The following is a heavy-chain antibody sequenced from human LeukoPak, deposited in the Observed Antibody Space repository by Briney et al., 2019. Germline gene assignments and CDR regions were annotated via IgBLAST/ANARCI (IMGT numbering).Heavy chain of an antibody. V-gene: IGHV3-7*01. D-gene: IGHD6-6*01. CDR1: GFTFSTYW. CDR3: ARGGAARPDF. Sequence: GGSLRLSCAASGFTFSTYWMNWFRQTPGEGLEWVAKIRGDGGEKDHVASVKGRFTISRDNAKNSLYLQMNSLRVEDTAIYYCARGGAARPDFWGQGTLATVSS. CDR2: IRGDGGEK. J-gene: IGHJ4*02.